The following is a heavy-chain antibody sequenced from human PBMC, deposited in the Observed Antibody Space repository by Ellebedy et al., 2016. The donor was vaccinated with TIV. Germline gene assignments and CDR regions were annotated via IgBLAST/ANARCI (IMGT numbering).Heavy chain of an antibody. J-gene: IGHJ6*02. CDR1: GYTFTSYD. CDR3: ARGWGYSGYVTVYYGMDV. CDR2: MNPNSGNT. V-gene: IGHV1-8*01. Sequence: ASVKVSCKASGYTFTSYDINWVRQATGQGLEWMGWMNPNSGNTGYAQKFQGRVTMTRNTSISTAYMELSSLRSEDTVVYYCARGWGYSGYVTVYYGMDVWGQGTTVTVSS. D-gene: IGHD5-12*01.